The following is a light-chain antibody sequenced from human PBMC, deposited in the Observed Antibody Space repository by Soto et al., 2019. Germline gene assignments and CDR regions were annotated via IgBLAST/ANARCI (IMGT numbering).Light chain of an antibody. CDR2: GAS. CDR3: QQYGASPRT. CDR1: QSVSSNN. J-gene: IGKJ1*01. Sequence: EIVLTQSPGTLSLSPGERATLSCRASQSVSSNNLAWYQHKRGQAPRLLMYGASSRATGIPDRFSGSGSGTDFTLTITRLEPEDFAVYYCQQYGASPRTFGQGTKVEIK. V-gene: IGKV3-20*01.